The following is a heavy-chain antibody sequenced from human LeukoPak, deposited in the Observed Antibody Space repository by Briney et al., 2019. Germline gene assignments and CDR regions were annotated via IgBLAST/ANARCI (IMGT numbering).Heavy chain of an antibody. CDR1: GFTFSTYA. CDR3: ARGGGYSYGSFDY. J-gene: IGHJ4*02. Sequence: GGSLRLSCAASGFTFSTYAMSWVRQAPGKGLEWVSTVSGSGVSTSYADSVKGRFTISRDNAKNTLYLQMNSLRAEDTAVYYCARGGGYSYGSFDYWGQGTLVTVSS. V-gene: IGHV3-23*01. CDR2: VSGSGVST. D-gene: IGHD5-18*01.